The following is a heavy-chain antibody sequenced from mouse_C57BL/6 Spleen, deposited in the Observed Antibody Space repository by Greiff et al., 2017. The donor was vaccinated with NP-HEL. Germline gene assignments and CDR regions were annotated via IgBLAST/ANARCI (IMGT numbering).Heavy chain of an antibody. CDR3: ACITTVVATDYFDY. J-gene: IGHJ2*01. CDR1: GYTFTSYW. CDR2: IHPNSGST. D-gene: IGHD1-1*01. Sequence: QVQLQQPGAELVKPGPSVKLSCKASGYTFTSYWMHWVKQRPGQGLEWIGMIHPNSGSTNYNEKFKSKATLTVDKSSSTAYMQLSSLTSEDSAVYYCACITTVVATDYFDYWGQGTTLTVSS. V-gene: IGHV1-64*01.